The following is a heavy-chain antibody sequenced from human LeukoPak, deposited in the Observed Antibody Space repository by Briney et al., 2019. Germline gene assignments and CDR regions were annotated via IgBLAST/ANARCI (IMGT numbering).Heavy chain of an antibody. V-gene: IGHV3-48*01. CDR2: ISSSSSTI. CDR1: GFTFSSYS. Sequence: GGSLRLSCAASGFTFSSYSMNWVRQAPGRGLEWVSYISSSSSTIYYADSVKGRFTISRDNAKNSLYLQMNSLRAEDTAVYYCASIGTGGSSSYYYMDVWGKGTTVTVSS. D-gene: IGHD1-26*01. CDR3: ASIGTGGSSSYYYMDV. J-gene: IGHJ6*03.